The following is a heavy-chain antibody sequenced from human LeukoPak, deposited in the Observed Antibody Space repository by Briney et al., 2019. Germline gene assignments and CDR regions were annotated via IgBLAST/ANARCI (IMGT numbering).Heavy chain of an antibody. CDR1: GTSITRTY. Sequence: SSETLSLTCTVSGTSITRTYWSRIRQPPGKGLEWIGSIYHSGSSIYNPSLKSRVTISADASKNQFSLNLSSVTSADTAVYYCARDRELGFWGQGTLVTVSS. CDR2: IYHSGSS. D-gene: IGHD1-26*01. V-gene: IGHV4-59*01. J-gene: IGHJ4*02. CDR3: ARDRELGF.